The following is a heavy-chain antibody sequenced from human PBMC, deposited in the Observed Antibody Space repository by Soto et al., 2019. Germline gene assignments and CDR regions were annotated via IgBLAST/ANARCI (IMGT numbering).Heavy chain of an antibody. CDR1: GYAFTTYG. Sequence: QVHLVQSGAEVKKPGASVKVSCQASGYAFTTYGITWVRQAPGQGLEWMGXXSAHNGNTNYAQKLQGRVTVTRDTXXXXXXXXXXXXXXXXXXXXXXXXXXXGDYXGXXALVTVSS. CDR3: XXXXXGDY. J-gene: IGHJ4*02. CDR2: XSAHNGNT. V-gene: IGHV1-18*01.